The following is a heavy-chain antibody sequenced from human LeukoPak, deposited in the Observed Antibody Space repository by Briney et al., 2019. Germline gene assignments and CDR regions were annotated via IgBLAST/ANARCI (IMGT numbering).Heavy chain of an antibody. V-gene: IGHV1-18*01. CDR3: ARPYYDSSAPPYDY. Sequence: ASVRVSCKASGYTFTSYGISWVRQAPGQGLEWMGWISAYNGNTNYAQKLQGRVTMTTDTSTSTAYMELRSLRSDDTAVYYCARPYYDSSAPPYDYWGQGTLVTVSS. D-gene: IGHD3-22*01. CDR1: GYTFTSYG. J-gene: IGHJ4*02. CDR2: ISAYNGNT.